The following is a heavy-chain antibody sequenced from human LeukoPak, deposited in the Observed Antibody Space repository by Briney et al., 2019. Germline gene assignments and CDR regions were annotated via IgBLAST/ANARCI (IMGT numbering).Heavy chain of an antibody. J-gene: IGHJ6*02. CDR2: ISQTGYT. V-gene: IGHV4-59*08. D-gene: IGHD2-2*01. Sequence: PSETLSLTCTVSGASIGSYYWSWIRQPPGKGLEWIGYISQTGYTKYTPSLKSRVTISRDTSENQFSLILRSVSAADTAVYYCTRHDVVPVIGHGMAVRGQGTTVTVSS. CDR1: GASIGSYY. CDR3: TRHDVVPVIGHGMAV.